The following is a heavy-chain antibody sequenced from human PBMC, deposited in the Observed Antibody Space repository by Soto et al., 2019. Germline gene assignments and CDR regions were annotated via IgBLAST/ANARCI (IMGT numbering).Heavy chain of an antibody. CDR1: GFTFSVYA. CDR3: ARSKRWDSNIAADS. Sequence: GGSLRLSCAASGFTFSVYAFNWVRQAPGKGLEWVSVISVSGGSTNYADSVKGRFTISRDNSKNTLYLQMGSLRAEDTAVYYCARSKRWDSNIAADSWGQGTLVTVSS. CDR2: ISVSGGST. V-gene: IGHV3-23*01. J-gene: IGHJ4*02. D-gene: IGHD6-13*01.